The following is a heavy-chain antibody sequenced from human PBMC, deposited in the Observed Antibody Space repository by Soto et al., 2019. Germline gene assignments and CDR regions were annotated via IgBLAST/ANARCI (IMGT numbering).Heavy chain of an antibody. CDR3: ARAAREGFLEWPYGMDV. V-gene: IGHV3-33*01. Sequence: GGSLRLSCAASGFTFSSYGMHWVRQAPGKGLEWVAVIWYDGSNKYYADSVKGRFTISRDNSKNTLYLQMNSLRAEDTAVYYCARAAREGFLEWPYGMDVWGQGTTVTVSS. CDR1: GFTFSSYG. J-gene: IGHJ6*02. CDR2: IWYDGSNK. D-gene: IGHD3-3*01.